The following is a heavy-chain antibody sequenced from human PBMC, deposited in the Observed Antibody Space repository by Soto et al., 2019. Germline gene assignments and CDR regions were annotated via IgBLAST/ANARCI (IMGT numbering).Heavy chain of an antibody. V-gene: IGHV3-66*01. CDR3: AREPRYCRGGSCSITGDAFDI. J-gene: IGHJ3*02. D-gene: IGHD2-15*01. CDR2: ISNRGDT. Sequence: GVSLRLSCTASGFIVSDTYMNWFRQAPGKGLEWVSVISNRGDTHYADSVRGRFSLSRDIADNTLHLQMNNLRVEDTAVYYCAREPRYCRGGSCSITGDAFDIWGQGTMVTVSS. CDR1: GFIVSDTY.